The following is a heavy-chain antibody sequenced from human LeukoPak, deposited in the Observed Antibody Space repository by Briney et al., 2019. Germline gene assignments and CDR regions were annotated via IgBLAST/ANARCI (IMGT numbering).Heavy chain of an antibody. V-gene: IGHV3-23*01. Sequence: GGSPRLSCAASGFTFSSYAMSWVRQAPGKGLEWVSAISGSGGSTYYADSVKGRFTISRDNSKNTLYLQMNSLRAEDTAVYYCARPAKQWLVLGFADYWGQGTLVTVSS. J-gene: IGHJ4*02. CDR3: ARPAKQWLVLGFADY. CDR1: GFTFSSYA. CDR2: ISGSGGST. D-gene: IGHD6-19*01.